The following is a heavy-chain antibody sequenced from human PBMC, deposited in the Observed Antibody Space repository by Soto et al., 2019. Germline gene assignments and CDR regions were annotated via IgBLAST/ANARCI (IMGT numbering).Heavy chain of an antibody. CDR1: GFTFSSYG. CDR2: IWYDGSNK. Sequence: QVQLVESGGGVVQPGRSLRLSCAASGFTFSSYGMHWVRQAPGKGLEWVAVIWYDGSNKYYADSVKGRFTISRDNSKNTLYLQMNSLRAEDTAVYYCAREYVRPTGIDYWGQGTLVTVSS. J-gene: IGHJ4*02. CDR3: AREYVRPTGIDY. D-gene: IGHD1-1*01. V-gene: IGHV3-33*01.